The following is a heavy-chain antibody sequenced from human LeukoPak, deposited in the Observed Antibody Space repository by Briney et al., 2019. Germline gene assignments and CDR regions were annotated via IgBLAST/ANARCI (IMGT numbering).Heavy chain of an antibody. J-gene: IGHJ4*02. D-gene: IGHD3-9*01. CDR1: GGSVSSGSYY. V-gene: IGHV4-61*01. Sequence: SETLSLTCTVSGGSVSSGSYYWSWIRQPPGKGLEWIGYIYYSGSTNYNPSLKSRVTISVDTSKNQFSLKLSSVTAADTAVYYCAGAVVSYDILTSFDYWGQGTLVTVSS. CDR2: IYYSGST. CDR3: AGAVVSYDILTSFDY.